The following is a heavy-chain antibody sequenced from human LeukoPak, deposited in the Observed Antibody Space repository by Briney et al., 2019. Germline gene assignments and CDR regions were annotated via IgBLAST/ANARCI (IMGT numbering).Heavy chain of an antibody. CDR2: IGPDGTGI. J-gene: IGHJ6*02. CDR1: GFSLSGYW. Sequence: GGSLRLSCAASGFSLSGYWMHWVRQAPGKGLVWVSRIGPDGTGITYADSVKGRFTISRDIAKNTVYLQMNSLRAEDAALYYCTRVQAGRFGLMDVWGRGTTVTVSS. V-gene: IGHV3-74*01. D-gene: IGHD3-3*01. CDR3: TRVQAGRFGLMDV.